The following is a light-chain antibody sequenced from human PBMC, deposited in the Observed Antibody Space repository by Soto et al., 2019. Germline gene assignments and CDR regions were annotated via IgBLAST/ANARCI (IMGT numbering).Light chain of an antibody. V-gene: IGKV1-5*03. J-gene: IGKJ4*01. CDR3: QQYNSYPLT. Sequence: VTITCRAIQSISSWLAWYQQKPGKAPKLLIYKASSLESGVPSRFSGSGSGTEFTLTISSLQPDDFATYYCQQYNSYPLTFGGGTKVDIK. CDR2: KAS. CDR1: QSISSW.